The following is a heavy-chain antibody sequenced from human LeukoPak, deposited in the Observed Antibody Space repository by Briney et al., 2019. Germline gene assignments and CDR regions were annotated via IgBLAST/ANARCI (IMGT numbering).Heavy chain of an antibody. CDR2: ISTSSIYI. V-gene: IGHV3-21*01. D-gene: IGHD6-13*01. CDR3: ARDKLPGLAAAGTLWYYFDY. J-gene: IGHJ4*02. CDR1: GFTFSSYT. Sequence: KSGGSLRLYCAASGFTFSSYTMNWVRQAPGKGLEWVSSISTSSIYIYYADSVKGRFTISRDNAKNSLYLQMNSLRAEDTAVYYCARDKLPGLAAAGTLWYYFDYWGQGTLVTVSS.